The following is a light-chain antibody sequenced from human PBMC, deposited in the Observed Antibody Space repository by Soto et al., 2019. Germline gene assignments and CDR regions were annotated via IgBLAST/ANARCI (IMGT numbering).Light chain of an antibody. CDR1: SSDIGAYNY. Sequence: QSALTQPRSVSGSPGQSVTISCTGTSSDIGAYNYVSWYQQHPGKAPKLMIYDVNKRPSGVPDRFSGSKSGNTASLTISGLQAEDEADYYCCSYAGSYTGVFGGGTKLTVL. CDR3: CSYAGSYTGV. CDR2: DVN. V-gene: IGLV2-11*01. J-gene: IGLJ3*02.